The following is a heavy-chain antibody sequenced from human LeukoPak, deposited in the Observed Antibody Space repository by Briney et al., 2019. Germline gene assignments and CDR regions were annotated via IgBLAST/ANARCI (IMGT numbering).Heavy chain of an antibody. CDR2: ISGSGGST. J-gene: IGHJ4*02. Sequence: GRSLRLSCAASGFTFSSYAMSWVRQAPGKGLEWVSAISGSGGSTYYADSVKGRFTISRGNSKNTLYLQMNSLRAEDTAVYYCAKGGGWYFYYFDYWGQGTLVTVSS. V-gene: IGHV3-23*01. CDR1: GFTFSSYA. D-gene: IGHD6-19*01. CDR3: AKGGGWYFYYFDY.